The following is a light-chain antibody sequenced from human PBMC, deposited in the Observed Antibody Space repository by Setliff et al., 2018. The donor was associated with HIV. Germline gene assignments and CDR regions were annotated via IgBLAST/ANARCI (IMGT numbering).Light chain of an antibody. J-gene: IGLJ1*01. CDR2: EVT. Sequence: QSVLTQPASVSGSPGQSITISCTGTSSDVGGYNSVSWYQQHPGKAPKVIIYEVTDRPSGVSDRFSGSKSGNTASLTIPGLQAEDEADYYCSSYTSRNSYVFGTGTKVTVL. CDR1: SSDVGGYNS. CDR3: SSYTSRNSYV. V-gene: IGLV2-14*01.